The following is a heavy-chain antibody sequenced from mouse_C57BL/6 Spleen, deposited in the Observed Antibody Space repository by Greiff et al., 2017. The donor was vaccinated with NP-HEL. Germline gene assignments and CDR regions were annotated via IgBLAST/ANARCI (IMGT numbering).Heavy chain of an antibody. J-gene: IGHJ4*01. Sequence: QVQLQQSGAELARPGASVKLSCKASGYTFTSYGISWVKQRPGQGLEWIGEIYPRSGNTYYNEKFKGKATLTADKSSSTAYMELRSLTSEDSAVYFCARSGGNSGYAMDYWGQGTSVTVSS. CDR3: ARSGGNSGYAMDY. CDR1: GYTFTSYG. V-gene: IGHV1-81*01. D-gene: IGHD2-1*01. CDR2: IYPRSGNT.